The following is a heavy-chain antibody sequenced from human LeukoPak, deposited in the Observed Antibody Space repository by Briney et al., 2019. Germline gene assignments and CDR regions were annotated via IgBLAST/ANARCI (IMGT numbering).Heavy chain of an antibody. D-gene: IGHD6-19*01. V-gene: IGHV4-39*07. CDR1: GGSISSSSYY. J-gene: IGHJ4*02. CDR3: ARAGGKVVPLGDPFDY. Sequence: PSETLSVTCTVSGGSISSSSYYWGWIRPPPGKGLEWIGSIYYSGSTYYNPSLKSRVTISVDTSKNQFSLKLSSVTAADTAVYYCARAGGKVVPLGDPFDYWGQGTLVTVSS. CDR2: IYYSGST.